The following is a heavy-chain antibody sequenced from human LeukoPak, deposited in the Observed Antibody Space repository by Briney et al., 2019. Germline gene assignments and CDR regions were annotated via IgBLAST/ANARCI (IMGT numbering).Heavy chain of an antibody. CDR2: INTNSGNP. CDR3: ARDYTVAVGTTTYFQH. CDR1: GYIFSIYA. J-gene: IGHJ1*01. V-gene: IGHV7-4-1*02. D-gene: IGHD1-26*01. Sequence: EASVKVSCKASGYIFSIYAMIWVRQAPGQGLELMGWINTNSGNPTYAQGFTGRFAFSLDTSVSTAYLQISSLKAEDTAVYYCARDYTVAVGTTTYFQHWGQGTLVTVSS.